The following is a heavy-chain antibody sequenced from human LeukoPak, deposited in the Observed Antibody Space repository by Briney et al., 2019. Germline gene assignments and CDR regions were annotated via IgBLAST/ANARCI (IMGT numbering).Heavy chain of an antibody. D-gene: IGHD4-17*01. V-gene: IGHV3-30*18. CDR2: ISYDGSNK. CDR1: GFTFSSYG. J-gene: IGHJ4*02. CDR3: AKGPYGDYDY. Sequence: PGGSLRLSCAASGFTFSSYGMHWVRQAPGKGPEWVAVISYDGSNKYYADSVKGRFTISRDNSKNTLYLQMNSLRAEDTAVYYCAKGPYGDYDYWGQGTLVTVSS.